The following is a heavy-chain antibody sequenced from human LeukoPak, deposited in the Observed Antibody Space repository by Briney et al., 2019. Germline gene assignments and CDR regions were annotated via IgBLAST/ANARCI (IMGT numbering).Heavy chain of an antibody. CDR2: INVVNGTI. Sequence: GGSLRLSCATSGFTLRYYQMNWVRQAPGKGLEWVSYINVVNGTIYYADSVKGRFTISGDIATNSVYLQMNSLRAEDTALYYCVRDGNRGYDMDVWGQGTAVTVSS. CDR1: GFTLRYYQ. CDR3: VRDGNRGYDMDV. D-gene: IGHD3-10*01. V-gene: IGHV3-48*01. J-gene: IGHJ6*02.